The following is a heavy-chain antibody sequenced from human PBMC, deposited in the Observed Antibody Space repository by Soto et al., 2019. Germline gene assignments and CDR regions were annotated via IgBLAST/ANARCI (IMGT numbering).Heavy chain of an antibody. CDR1: GGSINIGGYY. CDR3: ARTAWHFFDY. J-gene: IGHJ4*02. V-gene: IGHV4-31*03. D-gene: IGHD3-3*02. Sequence: SETLSLTCTVSGGSINIGGYYWSWIRQHPGKGLEWIGYIYYSGSTFYNPSLRSRVTISFDTSKNQFSLKLNSVTAADTAVYYCARTAWHFFDYWGQGTLVTVSS. CDR2: IYYSGST.